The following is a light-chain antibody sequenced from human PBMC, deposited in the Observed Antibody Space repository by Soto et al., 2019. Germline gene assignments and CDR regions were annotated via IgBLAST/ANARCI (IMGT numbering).Light chain of an antibody. CDR1: SSDVGGYNY. J-gene: IGLJ2*01. CDR2: DVT. V-gene: IGLV2-14*01. Sequence: QSVLTQPASVSGSPGQSITISCTGTSSDVGGYNYVSWYQQRPGKAPKLMIYDVTNRPSGVSNRFSGSKSGNTASLTFSGLQAEDEADYYCSSYTSSSTLVVFGGGTKVTVL. CDR3: SSYTSSSTLVV.